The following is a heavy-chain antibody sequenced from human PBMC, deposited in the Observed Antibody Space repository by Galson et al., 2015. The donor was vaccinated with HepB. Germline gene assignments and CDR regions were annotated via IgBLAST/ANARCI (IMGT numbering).Heavy chain of an antibody. D-gene: IGHD3-22*01. J-gene: IGHJ4*02. CDR2: VLPVFDTP. Sequence: SVKVSCKASGDTFNNYAFNWVRQAPGQGLEWMGGVLPVFDTPIYAQKFQDRVTITADESTSTVYMELSRLRSDDTAVYYCARDRHNYYDSRGYSGSFDIWGQGTQVTVSS. CDR3: ARDRHNYYDSRGYSGSFDI. CDR1: GDTFNNYA. V-gene: IGHV1-69*13.